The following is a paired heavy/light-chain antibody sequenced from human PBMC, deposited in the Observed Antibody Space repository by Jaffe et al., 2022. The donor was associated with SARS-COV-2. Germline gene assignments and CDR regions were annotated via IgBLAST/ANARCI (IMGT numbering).Heavy chain of an antibody. Sequence: QVQLQESGPGLVKPSETLSLTCIVSGDTINNYLWWWIRQPPGKGLEWIGDIYYSERTNYNPSLKSRVTISIDTSKNQFSLKLTSVTAADTAVYYCARVGASTRDFEYWGQGTLVTVSS. J-gene: IGHJ4*02. CDR2: IYYSERT. CDR1: GDTINNYL. D-gene: IGHD1-26*01. V-gene: IGHV4-59*01. CDR3: ARVGASTRDFEY.
Light chain of an antibody. CDR1: TGAVTSGYH. CDR2: STS. CDR3: LLFYGGAWV. V-gene: IGLV7-43*01. Sequence: QTVVTQEPSLTVSPGGTVTLTCASSTGAVTSGYHLTWFQQKPGQAPRALIYSTSEKHSWTPARFSGSLLGGKAALTLSNVQPEDEADYYCLLFYGGAWVFGGGTKLTVL. J-gene: IGLJ2*01.